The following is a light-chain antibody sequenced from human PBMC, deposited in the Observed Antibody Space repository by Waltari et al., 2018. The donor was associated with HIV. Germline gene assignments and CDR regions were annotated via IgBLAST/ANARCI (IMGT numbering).Light chain of an antibody. CDR2: ANI. CDR1: SSNIGAGYD. J-gene: IGLJ2*01. V-gene: IGLV1-40*01. CDR3: QSFDSSLTTSGVI. Sequence: QSVLTQPPSVSGAPGQRVTISCTGSSSNIGAGYDVHWYQQLPGTAPKLLIYANINRPSGVPDRFSGSKSGSSACLAITGLQAEDEAHYYCQSFDSSLTTSGVIFGGGTKLTVL.